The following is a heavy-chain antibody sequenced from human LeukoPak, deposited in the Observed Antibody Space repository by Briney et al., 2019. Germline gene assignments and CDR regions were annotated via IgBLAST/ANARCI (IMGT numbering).Heavy chain of an antibody. D-gene: IGHD5-24*01. CDR3: ARVSWVDGYTNWFDP. CDR1: GLTFSSYW. Sequence: GGSLRLSCAASGLTFSSYWMSWVRQAPGKGLEWVANIKQDGSEKYYVDSVKGRFTISRDNAKNSLYLQMNSLRAEDTAVYYCARVSWVDGYTNWFDPWGQGTLVTVSS. V-gene: IGHV3-7*01. J-gene: IGHJ5*02. CDR2: IKQDGSEK.